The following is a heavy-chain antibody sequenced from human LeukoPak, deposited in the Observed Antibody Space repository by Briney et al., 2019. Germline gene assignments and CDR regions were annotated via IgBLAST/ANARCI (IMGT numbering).Heavy chain of an antibody. CDR1: GGSISSYY. V-gene: IGHV4-59*01. CDR3: ARDRCSGGSCFHDY. D-gene: IGHD2-15*01. J-gene: IGHJ4*02. Sequence: SETLSLTCTVSGGSISSYYWSWIRQPPGKGLEWIGYIYYSGSTNYNPSLKSRVTISVDTSKNQFSLKLSSVTAADTAVYYCARDRCSGGSCFHDYWGQGTLVTVSS. CDR2: IYYSGST.